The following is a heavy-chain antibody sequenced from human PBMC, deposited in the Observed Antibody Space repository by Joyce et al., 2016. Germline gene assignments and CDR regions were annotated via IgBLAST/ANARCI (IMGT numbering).Heavy chain of an antibody. CDR1: GEFFSGYY. J-gene: IGHJ6*02. D-gene: IGHD3-3*01. Sequence: QVRLEQWGAGLLKPSETLSLTCAVYGEFFSGYYWSWIRQSPGKGLEWIGEISRDGMFMYNPSLKSRVTISIDTSKNQYSLRLSSVTAADTAVYYCARGGRARVIILNHYYYGLDVWGQGTTVIVSS. V-gene: IGHV4-34*02. CDR2: ISRDGMF. CDR3: ARGGRARVIILNHYYYGLDV.